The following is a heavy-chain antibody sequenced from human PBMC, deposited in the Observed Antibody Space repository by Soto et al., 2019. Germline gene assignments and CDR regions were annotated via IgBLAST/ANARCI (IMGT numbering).Heavy chain of an antibody. Sequence: GGSLRLSCAASGFTISSCGRNWVRQAPGKGLEWVSYISDRGDIIYYAGSVKGRFTISRDNAKNSLYLQMNSLRDEDTAVYYCARCSANSCYSYGVDVWGQGTTVTVYS. J-gene: IGHJ6*02. CDR2: ISDRGDII. D-gene: IGHD2-15*01. V-gene: IGHV3-48*02. CDR3: ARCSANSCYSYGVDV. CDR1: GFTISSCG.